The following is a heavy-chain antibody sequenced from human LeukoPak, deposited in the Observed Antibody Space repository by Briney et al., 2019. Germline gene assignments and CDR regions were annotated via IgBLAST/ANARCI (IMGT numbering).Heavy chain of an antibody. D-gene: IGHD6-19*01. CDR1: GDSISSTTYY. CDR2: VYFGGGT. Sequence: SETLSLTCTVSGDSISSTTYYWGWIRQPPGKGLEWVGSVYFGGGTYYNPSLKSRVTISVDTSKNQFSLKLSSVTAADTAVYYCAGPGYSSAWPFDYWGQGTLVTVSS. CDR3: AGPGYSSAWPFDY. V-gene: IGHV4-39*01. J-gene: IGHJ4*02.